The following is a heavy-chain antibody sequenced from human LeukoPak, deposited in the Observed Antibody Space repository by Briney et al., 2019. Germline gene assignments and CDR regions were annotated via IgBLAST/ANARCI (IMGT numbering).Heavy chain of an antibody. CDR2: IYYSGTT. J-gene: IGHJ4*02. Sequence: TSETLSLTCTVSGGSVSSSSYYWGWIRQPPWKGLEWIGTIYYSGTTYYNPSLTSRVTISVDTSKNQFSLELSSVTAADTAVFYCASWFGRSAYFDYWGQGALVTVSS. CDR3: ASWFGRSAYFDY. V-gene: IGHV4-39*01. D-gene: IGHD3-3*01. CDR1: GGSVSSSSYY.